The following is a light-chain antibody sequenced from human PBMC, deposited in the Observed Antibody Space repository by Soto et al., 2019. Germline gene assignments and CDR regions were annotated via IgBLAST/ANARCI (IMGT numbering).Light chain of an antibody. CDR1: QNLAFSNGDTY. V-gene: IGKV2-24*01. CDR3: MQLTHVPYT. J-gene: IGKJ2*01. CDR2: KVS. Sequence: DVVLSQTLLSSPVTLGQPASISCRSSQNLAFSNGDTYLSWLHQRPGQPPRLLIYKVSNRFSGLPDRFSGSGAGTDFTLKISRVEAEDVGVYYCMQLTHVPYTFGQGTKLEIK.